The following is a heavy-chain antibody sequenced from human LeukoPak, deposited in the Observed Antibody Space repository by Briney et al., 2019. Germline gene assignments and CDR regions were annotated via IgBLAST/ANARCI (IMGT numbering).Heavy chain of an antibody. CDR2: IYTSGST. CDR3: ARASGEEFGSGSLNWFDP. CDR1: GDSISSYY. Sequence: PSETLSLTCTVSGDSISSYYWSWIRQPAGKGLEWIGRIYTSGSTYYNPSLKGRVTMSVDTSKNQFSLKLSSVTAADTAVYYCARASGEEFGSGSLNWFDPWGQGTLVTVSS. J-gene: IGHJ5*02. D-gene: IGHD3-10*01. V-gene: IGHV4-4*07.